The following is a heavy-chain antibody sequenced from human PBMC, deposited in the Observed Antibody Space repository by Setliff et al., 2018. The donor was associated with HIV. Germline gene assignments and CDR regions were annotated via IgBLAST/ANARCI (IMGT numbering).Heavy chain of an antibody. V-gene: IGHV1-2*02. CDR1: GYTFNGYY. J-gene: IGHJ4*02. CDR3: ARDRDHDFDH. CDR2: INPYTRDT. Sequence: ASVKVSCKASGYTFNGYYIHWVRQAPGQGLEWMAWINPYTRDTNYAQKFQGRVTVTRDTSISTIYMELSGLRSDDTAVYYCARDRDHDFDHWGQGTLVTVS.